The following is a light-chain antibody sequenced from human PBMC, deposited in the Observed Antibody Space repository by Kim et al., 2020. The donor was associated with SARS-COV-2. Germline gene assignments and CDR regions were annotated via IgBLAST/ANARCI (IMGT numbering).Light chain of an antibody. J-gene: IGLJ2*01. CDR3: NSRDSNDNVV. CDR2: GNN. CDR1: SLRTYY. Sequence: VALGQTVRITCQGDSLRTYYATWYQQKPGQAPIVVIYGNNNRPSGIPDRFSGSSSGSTASLTITGTQAGDEADYYCNSRDSNDNVVFGGGTQLTVL. V-gene: IGLV3-19*01.